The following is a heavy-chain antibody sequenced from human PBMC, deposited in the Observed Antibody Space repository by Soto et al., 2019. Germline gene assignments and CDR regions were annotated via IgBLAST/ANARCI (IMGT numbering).Heavy chain of an antibody. CDR3: ARDPEGYCSGGTCYSLNWFDP. D-gene: IGHD2-15*01. CDR2: INYSGST. V-gene: IGHV4-30-4*01. Sequence: SETLSLTCTVSGCSISSGYYFWSWIRQPPGKGLEWIGYINYSGSTYYNPSLKSQVIISVDTSKNQFSLKLISVSAADTAVDYCARDPEGYCSGGTCYSLNWFDPWGQGTLVTVS. J-gene: IGHJ5*01. CDR1: GCSISSGYYF.